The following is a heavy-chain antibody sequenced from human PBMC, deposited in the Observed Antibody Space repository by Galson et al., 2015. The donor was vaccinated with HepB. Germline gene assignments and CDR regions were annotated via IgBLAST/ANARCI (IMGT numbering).Heavy chain of an antibody. V-gene: IGHV1-24*01. CDR3: ATTITIFGVANRGIDY. J-gene: IGHJ4*02. Sequence: SVKVSCKVSGYTLTELSMHWVRQAPGKGLEWMGGFDPEDGETIYAQKFQGRVTMTEDTSTDTAYMELSSLRSEDTAVYYCATTITIFGVANRGIDYWGQGTLVTVSS. CDR2: FDPEDGET. D-gene: IGHD3-3*01. CDR1: GYTLTELS.